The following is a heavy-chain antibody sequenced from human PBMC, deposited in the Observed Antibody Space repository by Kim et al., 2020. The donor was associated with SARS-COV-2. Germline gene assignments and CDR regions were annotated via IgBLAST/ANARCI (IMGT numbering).Heavy chain of an antibody. V-gene: IGHV1-2*02. CDR3: ARGEGGSYLSPVDY. Sequence: ASVKVSCKASGYNFSGFYIHWVRLAPGEGLEWMGWVNPNSGGTKFSQKFQGRVTMTRDMSITTAYMELSRLRYDDTAIYYCARGEGGSYLSPVDYWGQGTLVIVSS. J-gene: IGHJ4*02. CDR2: VNPNSGGT. CDR1: GYNFSGFY. D-gene: IGHD1-26*01.